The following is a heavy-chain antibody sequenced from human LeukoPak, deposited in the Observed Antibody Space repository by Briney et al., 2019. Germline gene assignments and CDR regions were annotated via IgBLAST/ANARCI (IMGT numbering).Heavy chain of an antibody. CDR1: GGSISSYY. CDR2: IYYSGST. V-gene: IGHV4-59*01. Sequence: SETLSLTCTVSGGSISSYYWSWIRQPPGKGLEWIGYIYYSGSTNYNPSLKSLVTISVDTSKNQFSLKLSSVTAADTAVYYCARATDFWSGYYLDYWGQGTLVTVSS. D-gene: IGHD3-3*01. J-gene: IGHJ4*02. CDR3: ARATDFWSGYYLDY.